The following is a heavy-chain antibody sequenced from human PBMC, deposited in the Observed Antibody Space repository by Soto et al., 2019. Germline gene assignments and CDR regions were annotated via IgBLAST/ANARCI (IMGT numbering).Heavy chain of an antibody. V-gene: IGHV3-72*01. CDR3: STTVITAPLFEY. CDR2: IRNKPNGHTT. J-gene: IGHJ4*02. CDR1: GFTFSGHY. D-gene: IGHD2-21*02. Sequence: PGGSLRLSCEGSGFTFSGHYMDWVRQAPGKGLEWLGRIRNKPNGHTTAYAASVKGRFTISRDDSKNLVYLQMNSLKSEDTALYYCSTTVITAPLFEYWGQGTLGTVSS.